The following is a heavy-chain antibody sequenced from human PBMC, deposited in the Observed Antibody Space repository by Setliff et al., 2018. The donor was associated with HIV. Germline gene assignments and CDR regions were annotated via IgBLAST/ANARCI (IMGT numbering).Heavy chain of an antibody. CDR3: ARDDGGYNYAEAFDV. CDR1: GYTVTELS. D-gene: IGHD3-16*01. V-gene: IGHV1-24*01. Sequence: ASVKVSCKVSGYTVTELSINWVRQAPGKGPEWMGGFDPEDNKIVYAQKFQGRVTTTEDTSTSTAYMELRSLRSDDTAAYYCARDDGGYNYAEAFDVWGQGTMVTVSS. CDR2: FDPEDNKI. J-gene: IGHJ3*01.